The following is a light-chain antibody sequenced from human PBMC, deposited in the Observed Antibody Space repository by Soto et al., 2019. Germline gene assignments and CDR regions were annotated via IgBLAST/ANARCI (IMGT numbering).Light chain of an antibody. V-gene: IGKV1-39*01. CDR2: GAS. J-gene: IGKJ3*01. Sequence: IQMTQSTYVLSASAGDSITRACRAGQIIGTNLNWYQQRPGKAPKLLIFGASNLQSGFPSRFSGSGYGTDFTLTISCLQSADFATYYFQQYYSCPLTFGPGTKVD. CDR3: QQYYSCPLT. CDR1: QIIGTN.